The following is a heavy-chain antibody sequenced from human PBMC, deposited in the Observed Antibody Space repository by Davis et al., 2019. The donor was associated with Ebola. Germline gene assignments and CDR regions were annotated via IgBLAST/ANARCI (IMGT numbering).Heavy chain of an antibody. CDR3: ARDLRYDSSGYDYYFYMDV. CDR2: IHYSGST. J-gene: IGHJ6*03. V-gene: IGHV4-31*03. CDR1: GGSIYSGGYY. D-gene: IGHD3-22*01. Sequence: PSETLSLTCTVSGGSIYSGGYYWSWIRQHPGKGLEWIGYIHYSGSTYYNPSLKSRVTISVDTSKNQFSLNLYSVTAADTAVYYCARDLRYDSSGYDYYFYMDVWGKGTTVTVSS.